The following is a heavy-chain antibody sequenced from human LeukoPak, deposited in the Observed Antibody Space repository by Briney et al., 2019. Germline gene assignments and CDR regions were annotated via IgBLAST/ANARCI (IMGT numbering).Heavy chain of an antibody. J-gene: IGHJ2*01. CDR3: ARDPSSMIWYFDL. V-gene: IGHV3-21*01. CDR1: GFTFRSYS. Sequence: PGGSLRLSCAASGFTFRSYSMNWARQAPGKGLEWVSSISSTSSYKYYADSVKGRFTISRDHAKNSLDLQMNSLSDEDTAVYYCARDPSSMIWYFDLWGRGTLVTVSS. CDR2: ISSTSSYK. D-gene: IGHD3-16*01.